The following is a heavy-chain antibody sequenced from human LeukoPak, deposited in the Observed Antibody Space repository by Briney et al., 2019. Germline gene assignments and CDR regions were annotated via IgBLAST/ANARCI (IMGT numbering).Heavy chain of an antibody. V-gene: IGHV4-39*01. CDR2: IYYSGST. J-gene: IGHJ4*02. CDR3: ARQAGETVDY. Sequence: PSETLSLTCTVSSGSISSSSYYWGWIRQPPGKGLEWIGSIYYSGSTYYNPSLKSRVTISVDTSKNQFSLKLSSVTAADTAVYYCARQAGETVDYWGQGTLVTVSS. CDR1: SGSISSSSYY. D-gene: IGHD3-16*01.